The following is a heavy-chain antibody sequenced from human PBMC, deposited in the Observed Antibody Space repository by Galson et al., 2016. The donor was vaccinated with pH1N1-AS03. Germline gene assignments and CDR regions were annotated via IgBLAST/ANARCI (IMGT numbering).Heavy chain of an antibody. J-gene: IGHJ4*02. CDR1: GFRFTTYW. CDR3: ARGDGYNYYFDY. D-gene: IGHD5-24*01. CDR2: IYPGDSDT. V-gene: IGHV5-51*03. Sequence: SGAEVKKPGESLMISCKASGFRFTTYWIAWVRQLPGKGLEWMGFIYPGDSDTKYSPSFHGQVTISADKSISTAYLRWNSLKASDTAMYYCARGDGYNYYFDYWGQGTLVTVSS.